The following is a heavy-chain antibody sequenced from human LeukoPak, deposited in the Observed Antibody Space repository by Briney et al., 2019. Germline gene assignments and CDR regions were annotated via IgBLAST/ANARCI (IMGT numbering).Heavy chain of an antibody. CDR1: GYSISSGYY. CDR2: IYHSGST. CDR3: ARHGGLMVIGIFAFDI. D-gene: IGHD2-21*01. J-gene: IGHJ3*02. V-gene: IGHV4-38-2*01. Sequence: PSETLCLTCAASGYSISSGYYWGWIRQPPGKGLEWIGSIYHSGSTYYNPSLKSRVTISIDTSKNQFSLKLSSVTAADTAVYYCARHGGLMVIGIFAFDIWGQGTMVTVSS.